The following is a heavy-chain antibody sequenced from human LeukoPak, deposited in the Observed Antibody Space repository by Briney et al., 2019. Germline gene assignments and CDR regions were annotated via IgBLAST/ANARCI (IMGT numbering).Heavy chain of an antibody. CDR1: GGSISSGSYY. D-gene: IGHD6-6*01. Sequence: PSETLSLTCTVSGGSISSGSYYWSWIRQPAGKGLEWIGRIYTSGSTNYNPSLKSRVTISVDTSKNQFSLKLSSVTAADTAVYYCARSIAAFFDYWGQGTLVTVSS. CDR2: IYTSGST. J-gene: IGHJ4*02. CDR3: ARSIAAFFDY. V-gene: IGHV4-61*02.